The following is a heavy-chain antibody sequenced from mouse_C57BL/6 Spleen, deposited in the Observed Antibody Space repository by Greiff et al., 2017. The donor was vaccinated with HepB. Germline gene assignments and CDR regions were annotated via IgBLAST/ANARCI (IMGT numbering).Heavy chain of an antibody. V-gene: IGHV3-6*01. CDR2: ISYDGSN. CDR1: GYSITSGYY. Sequence: ESGPGLVQPSQSLSLTCSVTGYSITSGYYWNCIRQFPGNKLEWMGYISYDGSNNYNPSLKNRISITRDTSKNQFFLKLNSVTTEDTATYYCAREDYDYAGWFDYWGQGTTLTVSS. J-gene: IGHJ2*01. CDR3: AREDYDYAGWFDY. D-gene: IGHD2-4*01.